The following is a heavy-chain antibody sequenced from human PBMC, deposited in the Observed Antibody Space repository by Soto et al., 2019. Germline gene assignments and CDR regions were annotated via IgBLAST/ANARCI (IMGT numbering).Heavy chain of an antibody. Sequence: SETLSLTCTVSGGSISSYYWSWIRQPAGKGLEWIGRIYTSGSTNYNPSLKSRVTMSVDTSKNQFSLKLSSVTAADTAVYYWARASIAATANWFDPWGQGTLVTVSS. J-gene: IGHJ5*02. V-gene: IGHV4-4*07. CDR1: GGSISSYY. CDR3: ARASIAATANWFDP. CDR2: IYTSGST. D-gene: IGHD2-15*01.